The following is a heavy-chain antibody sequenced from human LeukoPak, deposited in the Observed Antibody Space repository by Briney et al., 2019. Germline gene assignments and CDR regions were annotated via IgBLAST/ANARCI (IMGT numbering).Heavy chain of an antibody. CDR2: IYHSGST. Sequence: PSETLSLTCTVSGYSISSGYYWGWIRQPPGKGLEWIGSIYHSGSTYYNPSLKSRVTISVGTSKNQFSLKLSSVTAADTAVYYCARGRWWGNVMATRRHDAFDIWGQGTMVTVSS. J-gene: IGHJ3*02. CDR3: ARGRWWGNVMATRRHDAFDI. V-gene: IGHV4-38-2*02. D-gene: IGHD5-24*01. CDR1: GYSISSGYY.